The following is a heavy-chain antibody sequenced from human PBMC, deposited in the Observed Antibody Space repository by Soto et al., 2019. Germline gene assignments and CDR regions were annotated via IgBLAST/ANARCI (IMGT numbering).Heavy chain of an antibody. Sequence: GGSLRVSCVVSGFIFRSVWMTWGRQAPGKGLECVANIKYDGSEEYYVDSVKGRFTISRDNAKNSLYLQMNSLRDEDSAVYYCVTDLNWQGHWGQGP. CDR1: GFIFRSVW. CDR3: VTDLNWQGH. J-gene: IGHJ4*02. V-gene: IGHV3-7*01. CDR2: IKYDGSEE.